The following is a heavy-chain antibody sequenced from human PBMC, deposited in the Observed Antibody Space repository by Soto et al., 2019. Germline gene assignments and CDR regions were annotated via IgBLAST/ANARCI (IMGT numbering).Heavy chain of an antibody. J-gene: IGHJ6*02. CDR3: ARDGHSSSYGYYYYGMDV. V-gene: IGHV4-59*01. D-gene: IGHD6-6*01. Sequence: PSETLSLTCTVSGGSISSYYWSWIRQPPGKGLEWVGYIYYSGSTNYNPSLKSRVTISVDTSKNQFSLKLSSVTAADTAVYYCARDGHSSSYGYYYYGMDVWGQGTTVTVPS. CDR1: GGSISSYY. CDR2: IYYSGST.